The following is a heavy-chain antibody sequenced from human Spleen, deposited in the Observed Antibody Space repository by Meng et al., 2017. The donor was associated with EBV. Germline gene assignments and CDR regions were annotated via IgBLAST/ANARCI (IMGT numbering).Heavy chain of an antibody. V-gene: IGHV4-30-2*01. D-gene: IGHD3-10*01. CDR2: FYHTGST. Sequence: LELLEAAAPLVKHPQTLSLLCSAARASIISSIYSWSWIRQPPGKGLEWIGYFYHTGSTYYNPSLKSRVTILVDRSKNQFSLRLSSVTAADTAVYYCASVDLGEFTHNRWGQGTLVTVSS. CDR3: ASVDLGEFTHNR. CDR1: RASIISSIYS. J-gene: IGHJ4*02.